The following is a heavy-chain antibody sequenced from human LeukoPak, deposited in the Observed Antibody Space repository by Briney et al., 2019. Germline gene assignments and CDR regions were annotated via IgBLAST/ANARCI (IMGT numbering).Heavy chain of an antibody. J-gene: IGHJ5*02. CDR1: GGSISSYY. Sequence: SETLSLTCTVSGGSISSYYWSWIRQPPGKGLEWIGYIYYSGNTYYNPSLKSRVTISADTSTNHFSLKSTSVTAADTAVYYCGRHVQAPSFDPWGQGTLVTVSS. CDR3: GRHVQAPSFDP. V-gene: IGHV4-59*08. D-gene: IGHD1-1*01. CDR2: IYYSGNT.